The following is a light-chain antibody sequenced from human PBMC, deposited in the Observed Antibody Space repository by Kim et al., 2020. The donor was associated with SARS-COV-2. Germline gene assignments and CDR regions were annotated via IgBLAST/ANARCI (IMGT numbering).Light chain of an antibody. V-gene: IGLV8-61*01. Sequence: GGTVTLTCGLSSGSVSTTYYPSWYQQTPGPAPRTLIYSTNTRSSGVPDRFSGSILGNKAALTITGAQADDESDYCCALYLGGGISVFGGGTQLTVL. J-gene: IGLJ3*02. CDR1: SGSVSTTYY. CDR3: ALYLGGGISV. CDR2: STN.